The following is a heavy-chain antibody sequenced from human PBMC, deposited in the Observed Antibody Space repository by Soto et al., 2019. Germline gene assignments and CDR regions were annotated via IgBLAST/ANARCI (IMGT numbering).Heavy chain of an antibody. CDR1: GLTFSSYG. Sequence: HPGGSLRLACAASGLTFSSYGMHRVRQDPDKVLEWVVVISYDGINNYYADSVKGRFTISRDNSKNTLYLQMNCFRSVYTAVYYCAKLPYYYGSGSYCDDYWGQGT. CDR2: ISYDGINN. D-gene: IGHD3-10*01. J-gene: IGHJ4*02. CDR3: AKLPYYYGSGSYCDDY. V-gene: IGHV3-30*18.